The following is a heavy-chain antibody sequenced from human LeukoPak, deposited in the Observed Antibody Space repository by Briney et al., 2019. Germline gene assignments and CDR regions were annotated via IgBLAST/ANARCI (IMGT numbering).Heavy chain of an antibody. Sequence: GGSRKISCKSSGYHFTTYWIGGVRQMPGKGLEWMGIIYPGDSDTRYSPSFQGQVTISADKSISTAYLQWSSLKASDTAMYYCVSAKVATIGPFDYWGQGTLVTVSS. CDR3: VSAKVATIGPFDY. D-gene: IGHD5-24*01. V-gene: IGHV5-51*01. CDR1: GYHFTTYW. J-gene: IGHJ4*02. CDR2: IYPGDSDT.